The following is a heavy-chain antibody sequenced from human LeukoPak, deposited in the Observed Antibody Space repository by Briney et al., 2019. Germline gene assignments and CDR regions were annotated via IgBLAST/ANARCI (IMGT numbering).Heavy chain of an antibody. V-gene: IGHV3-66*01. CDR3: VLHTSSAYYFAY. Sequence: GGSLRLSCAASGFTVSSNYMGWVRQAPGKGLEWVSVFYSGGDTYYAGSVKGRFTISRDNSKNILYLQMNSLRAEDSAVYYCVLHTSSAYYFAYWGQGTLVTVSS. D-gene: IGHD3-22*01. CDR2: FYSGGDT. J-gene: IGHJ4*02. CDR1: GFTVSSNY.